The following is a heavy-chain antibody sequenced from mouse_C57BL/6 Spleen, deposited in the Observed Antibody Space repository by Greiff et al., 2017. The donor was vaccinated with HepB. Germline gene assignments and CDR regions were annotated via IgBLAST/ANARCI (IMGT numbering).Heavy chain of an antibody. V-gene: IGHV1-66*01. CDR2: IYPGSGNT. CDR1: GYSFTSYY. D-gene: IGHD1-1*01. J-gene: IGHJ2*01. CDR3: ARSGFYGSSYYFDY. Sequence: VQLKESGPELVKPGASVKISCKASGYSFTSYYIHWVKQRPGQGLEWIGWIYPGSGNTKYNEKFKGKATLTADTSSSTAYMQLSSLTSEDSAVYYCARSGFYGSSYYFDYWGQGTTLTVSS.